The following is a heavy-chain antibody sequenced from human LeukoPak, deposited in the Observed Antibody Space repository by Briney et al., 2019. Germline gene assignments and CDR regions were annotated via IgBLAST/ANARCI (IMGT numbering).Heavy chain of an antibody. CDR3: ANSDY. V-gene: IGHV3-30*02. J-gene: IGHJ4*02. CDR2: IRFDGSGY. CDR1: GLTFSDHW. Sequence: GGSLRLSCAASGLTFSDHWFNWVRQAPGKGLEWVAFIRFDGSGYSSADSVRGRFTISRDNSRNTLYLQMNSLRHEDTAVYYCANSDYWGQGTLVTVSS.